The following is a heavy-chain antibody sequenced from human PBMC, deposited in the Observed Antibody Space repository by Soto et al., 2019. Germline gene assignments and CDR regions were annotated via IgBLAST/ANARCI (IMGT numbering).Heavy chain of an antibody. CDR2: IWYDGSNK. D-gene: IGHD3-22*01. J-gene: IGHJ4*02. V-gene: IGHV3-33*01. CDR1: GFTFSSYG. CDR3: ARDGANYDSSGYCDY. Sequence: GGSLRLSCAASGFTFSSYGMRWVRQAPGKGLEWVAVIWYDGSNKYYADSVKGRFTISRDNSKNTLYLQMNSLRAEDTAVYYSARDGANYDSSGYCDYWAREPWSPSPQ.